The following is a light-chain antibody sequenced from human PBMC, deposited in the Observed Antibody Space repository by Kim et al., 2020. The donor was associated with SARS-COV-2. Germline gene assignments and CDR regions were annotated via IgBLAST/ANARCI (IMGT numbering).Light chain of an antibody. CDR2: GHS. V-gene: IGLV1-40*01. J-gene: IGLJ2*01. CDR3: QSYDSSLSAVV. Sequence: QRGTMSRTRSRSNTGADNDVHWYQQLPGPAPELLIYGHSNRPSGIPARFSGSKSGTSATLAITGLQAEDEADYYCQSYDSSLSAVVFGGGTKLTVL. CDR1: RSNTGADND.